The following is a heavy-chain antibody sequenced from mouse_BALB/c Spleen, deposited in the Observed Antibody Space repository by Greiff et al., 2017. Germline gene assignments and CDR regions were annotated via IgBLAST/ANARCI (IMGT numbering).Heavy chain of an antibody. Sequence: EVQLVESGGGLVKPGGSLKLSCAASGFTFSSYAMSWVRQTPEKRLEWVASISSGGSTYYPDSVKGRFTISRDNARNILYLQMSSLRSEDTAMYYCARRDGYYHYYAMDYWGQGTSVTVSS. V-gene: IGHV5-6-5*01. CDR3: ARRDGYYHYYAMDY. CDR1: GFTFSSYA. CDR2: ISSGGST. J-gene: IGHJ4*01. D-gene: IGHD2-3*01.